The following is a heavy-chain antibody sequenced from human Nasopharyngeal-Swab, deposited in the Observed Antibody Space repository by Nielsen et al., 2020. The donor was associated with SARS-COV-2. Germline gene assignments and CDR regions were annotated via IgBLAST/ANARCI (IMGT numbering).Heavy chain of an antibody. V-gene: IGHV1-18*04. Sequence: ASVKVSCKASGYNFTSYGISWVRHATGQGLEWMGWISAYNGNTNYAKKLQGRVTMTTDTSTSTAYMELTRLRSDDTAVYYCARSGVKTWEGYYYYYYMDVWGKGTTVTVSS. CDR2: ISAYNGNT. CDR3: ARSGVKTWEGYYYYYYMDV. CDR1: GYNFTSYG. D-gene: IGHD3-10*01. J-gene: IGHJ6*03.